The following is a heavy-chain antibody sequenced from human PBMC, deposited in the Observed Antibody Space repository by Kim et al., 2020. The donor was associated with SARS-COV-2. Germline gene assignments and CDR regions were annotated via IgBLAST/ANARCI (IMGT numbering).Heavy chain of an antibody. CDR3: ARLEYSSSWYYFDY. D-gene: IGHD6-13*01. Sequence: PSLKCRVTISVDTSKNQFSLKLSSVTAADTAVYYCARLEYSSSWYYFDYWGQGTLVTVSS. V-gene: IGHV4-39*01. J-gene: IGHJ4*02.